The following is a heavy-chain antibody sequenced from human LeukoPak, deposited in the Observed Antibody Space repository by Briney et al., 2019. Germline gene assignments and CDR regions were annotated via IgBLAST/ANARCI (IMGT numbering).Heavy chain of an antibody. CDR1: GFTFSSYS. D-gene: IGHD3-10*01. V-gene: IGHV3-21*01. J-gene: IGHJ6*02. CDR2: ISSSSSYI. Sequence: GGSLRLSCAASGFTFSSYSMNWVRQAPGKGLEWVSSISSSSSYIYYADSVKGRFTISRDNAKNSLYLQMNSLRAEDTAVYYCASITMVRGVIVDYHYYGMDVWGQGTTVTVSS. CDR3: ASITMVRGVIVDYHYYGMDV.